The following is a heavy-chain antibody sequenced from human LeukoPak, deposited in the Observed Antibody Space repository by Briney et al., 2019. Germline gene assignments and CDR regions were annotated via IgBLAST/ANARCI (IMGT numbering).Heavy chain of an antibody. D-gene: IGHD2-2*01. V-gene: IGHV4-39*01. CDR3: ASGPGYCSSTSCPSYYYYYGMDV. J-gene: IGHJ6*02. CDR2: IYYSGST. Sequence: SETLSLTCTVSGGSISSSSYYWGWIRQPPGKGLEWIGSIYYSGSTYYNPSLKSRVTISVDTSKNQFSLKLSSVTAADTAVYYCASGPGYCSSTSCPSYYYYYGMDVWGQGTTVTVSS. CDR1: GGSISSSSYY.